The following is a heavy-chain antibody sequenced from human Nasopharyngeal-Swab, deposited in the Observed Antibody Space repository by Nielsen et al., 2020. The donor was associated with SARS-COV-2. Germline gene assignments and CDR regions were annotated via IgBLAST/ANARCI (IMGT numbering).Heavy chain of an antibody. J-gene: IGHJ4*02. CDR2: ISYDGSNK. D-gene: IGHD3-22*01. Sequence: RQSPGKGREWVAVISYDGSNKYYADSVKGRFTISRDNSKNALYLQMNSLRAEDTAVYYCARDPNYYDSSGYPQYYFDYWGQGTLVTVSS. CDR3: ARDPNYYDSSGYPQYYFDY. V-gene: IGHV3-30*04.